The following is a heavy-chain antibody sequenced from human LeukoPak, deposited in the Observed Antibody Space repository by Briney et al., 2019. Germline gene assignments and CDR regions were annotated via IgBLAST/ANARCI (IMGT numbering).Heavy chain of an antibody. D-gene: IGHD5-18*01. CDR1: GGSISSYY. V-gene: IGHV4-4*07. J-gene: IGHJ3*02. CDR2: IYTSGST. CDR3: ARGLHSYAPHDAFDI. Sequence: PSETLSLTCTVSGGSISSYYWSWIRQPAGKGLEWIGRIYTSGSTNYNPSLKSRVTMSVDTSKNQFSLKLSSVTAADTAVYYCARGLHSYAPHDAFDIWGQGTMVTVSA.